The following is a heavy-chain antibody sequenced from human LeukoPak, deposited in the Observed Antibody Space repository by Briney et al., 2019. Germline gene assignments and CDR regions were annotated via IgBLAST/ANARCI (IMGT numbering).Heavy chain of an antibody. Sequence: GASVKVSCKAFGGTFTTDVISWVRQAPGQGLEWMGAIIPIFGTTNYAQKFQGRVTITTDESTSTAYMELSSLRSAVTAIYYCARGLSDTYCSGGSCYSDHWGQGTLVTVSS. CDR3: ARGLSDTYCSGGSCYSDH. V-gene: IGHV1-69*05. J-gene: IGHJ5*02. D-gene: IGHD2-15*01. CDR1: GGTFTTDV. CDR2: IIPIFGTT.